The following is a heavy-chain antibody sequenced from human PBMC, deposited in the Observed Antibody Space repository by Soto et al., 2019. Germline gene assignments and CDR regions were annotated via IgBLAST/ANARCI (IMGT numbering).Heavy chain of an antibody. CDR2: ISYDGSDK. J-gene: IGHJ4*02. V-gene: IGHV3-30-3*01. CDR1: GFTFSSYA. Sequence: GGSLRLSCAASGFTFSSYAMHWVRQAPGKGLEWVALISYDGSDKDYADSVKGRFTISRDNSRNTLILQMNSLRAEDTAEYYCARDYYKYYDSSGYYRSPAYWGQGTLVTVSS. D-gene: IGHD3-22*01. CDR3: ARDYYKYYDSSGYYRSPAY.